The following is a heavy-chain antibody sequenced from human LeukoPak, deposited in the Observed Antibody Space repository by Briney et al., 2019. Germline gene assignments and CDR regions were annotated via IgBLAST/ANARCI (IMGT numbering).Heavy chain of an antibody. CDR2: INCDGSWT. Sequence: GGSLRLSCAASGNYWMHWVRQASGKGLPWVSHINCDGSWTSYADSVKGRFTISKDNAKNTVYLQMNNLRAEDTAVYYCVSFYETDWGRGTLVTVSS. D-gene: IGHD2/OR15-2a*01. J-gene: IGHJ4*02. CDR1: GNYW. CDR3: VSFYETD. V-gene: IGHV3-74*01.